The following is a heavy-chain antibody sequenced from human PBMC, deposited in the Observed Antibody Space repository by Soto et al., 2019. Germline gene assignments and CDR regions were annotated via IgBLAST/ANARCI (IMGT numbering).Heavy chain of an antibody. J-gene: IGHJ4*02. V-gene: IGHV3-23*01. CDR2: ISGSGAIT. CDR3: AKDRQFRSYYESAGHYNN. D-gene: IGHD3-10*01. Sequence: EVQLLESGGGLVQPGGSLRLSCVASGFTFKNYDMRWVRQAPGKGLEWVSGISGSGAITYYADSVRGRFTISRDNSKNTLYLQLNSLRAEDTAIYYCAKDRQFRSYYESAGHYNNWGQGTLATVSS. CDR1: GFTFKNYD.